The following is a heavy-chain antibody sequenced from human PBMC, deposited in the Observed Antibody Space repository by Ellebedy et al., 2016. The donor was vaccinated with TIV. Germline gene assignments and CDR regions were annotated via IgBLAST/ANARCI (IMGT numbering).Heavy chain of an antibody. V-gene: IGHV3-23*01. CDR2: VNGGGIVI. Sequence: PGGSLRLSCTASGFTFSSYAMSWVRQAPGKGLEWVAGVNGGGIVIAYADSVKGRFTISRDNSKNTLYLQMSSLRAEDTAVYFCARDRTPGDGYWVFDYWGQGTLVTVSS. CDR1: GFTFSSYA. J-gene: IGHJ4*02. D-gene: IGHD5-18*01. CDR3: ARDRTPGDGYWVFDY.